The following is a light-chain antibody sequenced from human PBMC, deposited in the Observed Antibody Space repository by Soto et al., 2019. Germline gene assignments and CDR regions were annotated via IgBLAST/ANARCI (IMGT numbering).Light chain of an antibody. CDR1: QSLLHSNGYNY. Sequence: DIVMTQSPLSLPVTPGEPASISCRSSQSLLHSNGYNYLDWYLQKPGQSPQLLIYLGSNRASGVPDRFSGIGSGTDFTLKISSLQSENFAVYYCQQYINWPRTLGQGTKV. J-gene: IGKJ1*01. CDR3: QQYINWPRT. CDR2: LGS. V-gene: IGKV2-28*01.